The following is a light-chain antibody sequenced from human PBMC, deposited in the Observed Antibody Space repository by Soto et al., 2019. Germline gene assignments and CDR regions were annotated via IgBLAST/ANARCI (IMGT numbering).Light chain of an antibody. Sequence: DIQMTQSPSSLSASVGDRVTITCRASQSVSSYLNWYQQKPGKAPKLLIYASSSLQNEVPSTFSGSGSGTDFTLTISSLQPEDFATYYCQQSYSTPPKFGQGTKVEIK. CDR1: QSVSSY. J-gene: IGKJ1*01. CDR3: QQSYSTPPK. CDR2: ASS. V-gene: IGKV1-39*01.